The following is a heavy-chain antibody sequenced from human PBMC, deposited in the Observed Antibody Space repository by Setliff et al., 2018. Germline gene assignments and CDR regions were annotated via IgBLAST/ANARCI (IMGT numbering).Heavy chain of an antibody. Sequence: PSESLSLTCNVSGGSISTSNYHWGWVRQPPGKGLVWIANIYFNGNTVKQPYLKSRVSISIDTSKNHFSLGLSSVIAADTATYYCVRVRVVQGYYEFDSWGQGALVTVSS. J-gene: IGHJ4*02. CDR3: VRVRVVQGYYEFDS. CDR2: IYFNGNT. CDR1: GGSISTSNYH. D-gene: IGHD3-16*01. V-gene: IGHV4-39*07.